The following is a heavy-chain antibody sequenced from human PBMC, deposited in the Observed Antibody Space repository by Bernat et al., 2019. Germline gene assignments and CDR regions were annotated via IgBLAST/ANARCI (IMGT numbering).Heavy chain of an antibody. Sequence: EVQLVESGGGLVQPGGSLRLSCAASGFTFSSYSMNWVRQAPGKGLEWVSYISSSSSTIYYADSVKGRFTISRDNAKNSLYLQMNSLRAEDTAVYYCARDAHGSGSGAFDIWGQGTMVTVSS. CDR3: ARDAHGSGSGAFDI. V-gene: IGHV3-48*01. CDR1: GFTFSSYS. J-gene: IGHJ3*02. CDR2: ISSSSSTI. D-gene: IGHD3-10*01.